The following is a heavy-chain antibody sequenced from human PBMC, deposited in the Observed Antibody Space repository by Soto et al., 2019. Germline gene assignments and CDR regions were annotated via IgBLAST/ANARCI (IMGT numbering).Heavy chain of an antibody. D-gene: IGHD6-6*01. CDR3: ASSSLYGMGV. CDR2: IYYSGNT. J-gene: IGHJ6*02. V-gene: IGHV4-30-4*01. CDR1: GGPISSGSSY. Sequence: TLSLTCSVSGGPISSGSSYWSWIRQPPGKGLEWIGNIYYSGNTYNNPSLKSRHIISIDTSKNQYSLKVGSLTAADTAVYYCASSSLYGMGVWGQGTTVTVSS.